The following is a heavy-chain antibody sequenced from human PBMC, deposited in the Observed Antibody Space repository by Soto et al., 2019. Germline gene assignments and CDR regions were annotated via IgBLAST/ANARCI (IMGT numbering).Heavy chain of an antibody. D-gene: IGHD1-26*01. J-gene: IGHJ4*02. CDR1: GGSISSYY. V-gene: IGHV4-59*08. Sequence: QVQLQESGPGLVKPSETLSLTCTVSGGSISSYYWSWIRQPPGKGLEWIGYIYYSGSNNYNPSLKSRVTISVATSKNQYSLKLSSVTAADTAVYYCAGRYGSAIDYWGQGTLVTVSS. CDR2: IYYSGSN. CDR3: AGRYGSAIDY.